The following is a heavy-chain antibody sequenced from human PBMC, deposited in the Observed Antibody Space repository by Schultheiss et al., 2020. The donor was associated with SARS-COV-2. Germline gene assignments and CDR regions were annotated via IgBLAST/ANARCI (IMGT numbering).Heavy chain of an antibody. D-gene: IGHD6-13*01. CDR3: AKGKQQLGYDAFDI. CDR2: TSYEGGDK. V-gene: IGHV3-30*18. CDR1: GFTFSRLW. Sequence: GESLKISCAASGFTFSRLWVRWVRQAPGKGLEWVAFTSYEGGDKHYGDSVKGRFTVSRDNSKNTLYLQMNSLRPDDTAVYYCAKGKQQLGYDAFDIWGQGTMVTVSS. J-gene: IGHJ3*02.